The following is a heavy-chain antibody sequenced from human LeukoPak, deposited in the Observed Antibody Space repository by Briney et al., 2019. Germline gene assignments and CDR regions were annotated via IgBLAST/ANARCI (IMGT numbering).Heavy chain of an antibody. J-gene: IGHJ4*02. V-gene: IGHV3-74*01. Sequence: GGSLRLSCAASGLTFRSYWTHWVRQAPGKRLEWVSRVIRDGSFTNYADSVKGRFTISRDNAKNTLYLQMSSLRAEDTAVYFCVRDGDDFNFDYWGQGSLVTVSS. CDR3: VRDGDDFNFDY. CDR2: VIRDGSFT. D-gene: IGHD5-24*01. CDR1: GLTFRSYW.